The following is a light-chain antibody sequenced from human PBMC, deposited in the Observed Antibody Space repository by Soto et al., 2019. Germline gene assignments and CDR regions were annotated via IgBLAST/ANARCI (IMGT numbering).Light chain of an antibody. Sequence: EVVLIQSPASLSLSPGDRATLSCRADQSVSDYVGWYQQKPGQPPRLFVYDSSLRANGVPDRFGGSRSGTEFTLTINNLEPEDFAVYYCQQRNVWPPITFGQGTRLE. CDR1: QSVSDY. CDR2: DSS. CDR3: QQRNVWPPIT. V-gene: IGKV3-11*01. J-gene: IGKJ5*01.